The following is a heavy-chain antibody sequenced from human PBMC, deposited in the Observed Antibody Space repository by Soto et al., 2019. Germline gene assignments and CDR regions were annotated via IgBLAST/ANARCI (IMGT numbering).Heavy chain of an antibody. CDR2: IVYTGTT. Sequence: QLQLQESGPGLVKPSETLSLTCSVSGGSINYNSYHWGWIRQPPGQGLEWIGSIVYTGTTFYNPSLESRVTMYVDTSKNSFSLHLTSVTAADTAVYFCARLVVVAPVANVWGQGTLVTVSS. D-gene: IGHD2-2*01. V-gene: IGHV4-39*02. J-gene: IGHJ4*02. CDR3: ARLVVVAPVANV. CDR1: GGSINYNSYH.